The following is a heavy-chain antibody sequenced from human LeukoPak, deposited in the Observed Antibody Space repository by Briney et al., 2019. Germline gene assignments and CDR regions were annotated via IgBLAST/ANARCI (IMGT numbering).Heavy chain of an antibody. Sequence: GGSLRPSCAASGFTFRDYSMAWVRQVPGGGLEWVSAISIPTYTIYADPVKGRFIISRDNSKNTLYLQMNNLRAEDTAVYYCVKERDRGVDAADDFDLWGQGTLVTVSS. J-gene: IGHJ4*02. V-gene: IGHV3-23*01. CDR2: ISIPTYT. CDR3: VKERDRGVDAADDFDL. D-gene: IGHD6-25*01. CDR1: GFTFRDYS.